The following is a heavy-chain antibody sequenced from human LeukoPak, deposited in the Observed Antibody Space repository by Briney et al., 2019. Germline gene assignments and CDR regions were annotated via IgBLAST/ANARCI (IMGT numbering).Heavy chain of an antibody. CDR1: GFTFSSYS. CDR2: ISSSSTI. J-gene: IGHJ4*02. CDR3: ARGVGAVIRGFDY. D-gene: IGHD1-26*01. V-gene: IGHV3-48*01. Sequence: GGSLRLSCAASGFTFSSYSMNWVRQAPGKGLEWVSYISSSSTIYFADSVKGRFTISRDNAKNSLYLQMNSLRVEDTAVYYCARGVGAVIRGFDYWGQGTLVTVSS.